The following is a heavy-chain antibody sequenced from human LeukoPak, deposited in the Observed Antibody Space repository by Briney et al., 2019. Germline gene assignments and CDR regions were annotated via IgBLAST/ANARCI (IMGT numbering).Heavy chain of an antibody. D-gene: IGHD2-8*02. J-gene: IGHJ4*02. Sequence: GASVKVSCKAFGYTFTSNYMHWVRQAPGQGPEWMGVISPSGGSTTYAQKFQGRVTLTRDMSTSTDYLELSSLRAEDTAVYYCAKDGPPWSTSHKPVDYWGQGTLVTVSS. CDR3: AKDGPPWSTSHKPVDY. CDR2: ISPSGGST. CDR1: GYTFTSNY. V-gene: IGHV1-46*01.